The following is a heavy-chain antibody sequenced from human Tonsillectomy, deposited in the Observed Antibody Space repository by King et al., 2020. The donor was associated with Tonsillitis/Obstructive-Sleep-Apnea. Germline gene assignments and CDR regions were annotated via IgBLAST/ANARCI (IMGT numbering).Heavy chain of an antibody. V-gene: IGHV3-48*03. J-gene: IGHJ6*01. Sequence: EVQLVESGGGLVQPGGSLRLSCVTAGFTFSSYEMNWVRQAPGKGLEWVSYISRSDNTIHDADSVKGRFTISRDNAKNSVVLQMNSLRVEDTAVYYCARRVLDFGMDVWSHVTTVTLAS. CDR2: ISRSDNTI. CDR3: ARRVLDFGMDV. CDR1: GFTFSSYE. D-gene: IGHD4/OR15-4a*01.